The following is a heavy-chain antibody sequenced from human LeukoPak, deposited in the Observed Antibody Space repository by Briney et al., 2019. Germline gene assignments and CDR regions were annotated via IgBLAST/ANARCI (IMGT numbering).Heavy chain of an antibody. J-gene: IGHJ6*03. D-gene: IGHD6-19*01. CDR2: IKEDGSEK. V-gene: IGHV3-7*01. CDR1: GFTFSNYA. CDR3: AREAVAGSLYYNYYMDV. Sequence: GGSLRLSCAASGFTFSNYAMSWVRQAPGKGLEWVANIKEDGSEKYHVDSVKGRFTISRDNPKNSLYLQMNSLRAEDSAVYYCAREAVAGSLYYNYYMDVWGKGTTVTVSS.